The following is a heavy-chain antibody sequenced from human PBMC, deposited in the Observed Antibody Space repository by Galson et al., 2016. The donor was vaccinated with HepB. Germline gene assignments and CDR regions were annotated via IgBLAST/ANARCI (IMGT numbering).Heavy chain of an antibody. J-gene: IGHJ4*02. CDR3: ARLLTTVTAGRDYFDY. CDR1: GYTFTNYG. V-gene: IGHV1-18*04. D-gene: IGHD4-17*01. CDR2: ISVYDGNA. Sequence: SVKVSCKASGYTFTNYGITWVRQAPGQGLEWMGWISVYDGNANYAQKLQGRVTMTTDTSTSTAYMEVRNLRSDETAVYYCARLLTTVTAGRDYFDYWGQGSLVTVSS.